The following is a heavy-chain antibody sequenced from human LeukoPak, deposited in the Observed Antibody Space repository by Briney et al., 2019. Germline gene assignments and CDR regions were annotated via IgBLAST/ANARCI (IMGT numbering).Heavy chain of an antibody. D-gene: IGHD3-22*01. CDR1: GYTFTGYY. CDR3: ALVVVIPY. CDR2: ISAYNGNT. Sequence: ASVKVSCKASGYTFTGYYMHWVRQAPGQGLEWMGWISAYNGNTNYAQKLQGRVTMTTDTSTSTAYMELRSLRSDDTAVYYCALVVVIPYWGQGTLVTVSS. J-gene: IGHJ4*02. V-gene: IGHV1-18*04.